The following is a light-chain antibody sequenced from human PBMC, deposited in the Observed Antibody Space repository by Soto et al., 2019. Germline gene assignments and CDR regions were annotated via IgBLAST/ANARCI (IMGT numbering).Light chain of an antibody. V-gene: IGKV2-28*01. CDR2: LGS. J-gene: IGKJ4*01. Sequence: DMVMTQSPYSLPVTPGESASISCRSSQSLLHSNGYNYLDWYLQKPGQSPQLLIYLGSNRASGVPDRFSGSGSGTDFTLKISRVEAEDVGVYYCMQALKSLSFGGGTKVEIK. CDR3: MQALKSLS. CDR1: QSLLHSNGYNY.